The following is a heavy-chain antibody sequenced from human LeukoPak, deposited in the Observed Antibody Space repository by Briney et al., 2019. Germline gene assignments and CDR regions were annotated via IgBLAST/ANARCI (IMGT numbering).Heavy chain of an antibody. D-gene: IGHD3-22*01. CDR1: GFTFSSYD. Sequence: GGSLRLSCAACGFTFSSYDMHWVRQATGKGLEWVSAIGTAGDTCYPGSVKGQFTISRENAKNSLYLQMNSLRAGDTAVYYCARRVLSITMIVVVLIGFYWGQGTLVTVSS. V-gene: IGHV3-13*03. CDR2: IGTAGDT. CDR3: ARRVLSITMIVVVLIGFY. J-gene: IGHJ4*02.